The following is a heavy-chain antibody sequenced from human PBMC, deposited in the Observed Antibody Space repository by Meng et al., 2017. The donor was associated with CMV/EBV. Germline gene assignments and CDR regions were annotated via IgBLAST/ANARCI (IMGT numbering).Heavy chain of an antibody. D-gene: IGHD3-22*01. V-gene: IGHV5-51*01. CDR1: GYSFTSYW. J-gene: IGHJ4*02. Sequence: GESLKISCKGSGYSFTSYWIGWVRQTPGKGLEWMGIIYPGDSDTRYSPFFQGQVTISADKSISTAYLQWSSLKASDTAMYYCARQPYYYDSSGYYRGDFDYWGQGTLVTVSS. CDR3: ARQPYYYDSSGYYRGDFDY. CDR2: IYPGDSDT.